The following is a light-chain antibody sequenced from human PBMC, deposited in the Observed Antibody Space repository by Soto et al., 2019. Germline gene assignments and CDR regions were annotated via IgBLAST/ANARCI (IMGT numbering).Light chain of an antibody. CDR3: QSYDSSLIVPTL. CDR1: SSNLGAGYD. Sequence: QSVLTQPPSVSGAPGQRVTISCSGSSSNLGAGYDVQWYRQFPGTAPKLLIYANSVRPSGVPDRFSGSKSGTSASLAITGLQAEDEADYYCQSYDSSLIVPTLFGTGTKVT. CDR2: ANS. J-gene: IGLJ1*01. V-gene: IGLV1-40*01.